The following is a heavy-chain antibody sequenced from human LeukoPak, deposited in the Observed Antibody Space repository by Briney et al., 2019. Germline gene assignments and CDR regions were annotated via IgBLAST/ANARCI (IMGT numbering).Heavy chain of an antibody. CDR3: AKGATWIQLWTAFDY. Sequence: SGRSLRLSCAASGFTFSTYGMHWVRQAPGKGLEWVAVISYDGSNKYYADSVKGRFTISRDNAKNSLYLQMNSLRAEDMALYYCAKGATWIQLWTAFDYWGQGTLVTVSP. CDR1: GFTFSTYG. D-gene: IGHD5-18*01. J-gene: IGHJ4*02. CDR2: ISYDGSNK. V-gene: IGHV3-30*18.